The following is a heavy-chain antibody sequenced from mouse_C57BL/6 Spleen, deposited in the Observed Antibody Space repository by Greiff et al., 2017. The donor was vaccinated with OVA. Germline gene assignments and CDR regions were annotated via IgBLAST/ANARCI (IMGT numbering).Heavy chain of an antibody. CDR3: ARDYGRSYYAIDY. J-gene: IGHJ4*01. V-gene: IGHV1-82*01. CDR1: GYAFSSSW. CDR2: IYPGDGDT. D-gene: IGHD1-1*01. Sequence: QVQLQQSGPELVKPGASVKISCKASGYAFSSSWMNWVKQRPGKGLEWIGRIYPGDGDTNYNGKFKGKATLTADKSSSTAYMQLHSLTSEDSAVDFCARDYGRSYYAIDYWGQGTSVTVSS.